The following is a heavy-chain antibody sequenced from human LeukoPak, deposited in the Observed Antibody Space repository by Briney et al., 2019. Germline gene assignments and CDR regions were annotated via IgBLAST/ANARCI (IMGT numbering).Heavy chain of an antibody. CDR3: AREYSYDSSGYYISGNFDC. V-gene: IGHV1-3*01. J-gene: IGHJ4*02. Sequence: ASVKVSCKASGYTFTNYAIHWVRQAPGQRLEWMGWINAGNGNTKYSQRFQGRVTITRDTSASTAYMELSSLRSEDTAVYYCAREYSYDSSGYYISGNFDCWGQGTLVTVSS. CDR2: INAGNGNT. CDR1: GYTFTNYA. D-gene: IGHD3-22*01.